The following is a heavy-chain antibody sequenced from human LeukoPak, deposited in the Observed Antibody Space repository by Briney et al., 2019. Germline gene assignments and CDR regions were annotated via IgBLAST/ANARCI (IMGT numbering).Heavy chain of an antibody. V-gene: IGHV3-30*04. J-gene: IGHJ4*02. Sequence: GRSLRLSCAVSGFTFSNFAIHWVRQAPGKGLEWVGVISYDGRNKYYADSMKGRFTISRDNSKNTLYLQMNSLRAEDTAVYYCARGGDETGPTQTPPYWGQGTLVIVSS. CDR2: ISYDGRNK. CDR3: ARGGDETGPTQTPPY. D-gene: IGHD1-1*01. CDR1: GFTFSNFA.